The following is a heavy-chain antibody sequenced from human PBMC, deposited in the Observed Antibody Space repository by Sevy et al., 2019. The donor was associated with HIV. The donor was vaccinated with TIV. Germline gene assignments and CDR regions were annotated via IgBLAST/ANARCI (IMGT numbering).Heavy chain of an antibody. CDR3: TTGGSILQH. J-gene: IGHJ4*02. CDR1: GFTFSNVW. V-gene: IGHV3-15*01. D-gene: IGHD2-21*01. CDR2: IKSRTEGGTP. Sequence: GGSLRLSCAASGFTFSNVWMSWVRQAPGKGLERVGHIKSRTEGGTPDYATPVKGRFNISRDDSKSTLYLQMNSLKTEDTAVYYCTTGGSILQHWGQGTLVTVSS.